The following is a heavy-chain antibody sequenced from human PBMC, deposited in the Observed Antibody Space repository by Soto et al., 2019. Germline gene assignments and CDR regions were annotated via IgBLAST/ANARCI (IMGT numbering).Heavy chain of an antibody. V-gene: IGHV4-59*01. Sequence: QVQLQESGPGLVKPSETLSLTCTVSGGSISSYYWSWIRQPPGKGLEWIGYIYYSGSTNYNPSLKSRVTISVDTSKNQFSLKRSSVTAADTAVYYCASGWGGSSIGYYFDYWGQGTLVTVSS. J-gene: IGHJ4*02. CDR2: IYYSGST. D-gene: IGHD1-26*01. CDR3: ASGWGGSSIGYYFDY. CDR1: GGSISSYY.